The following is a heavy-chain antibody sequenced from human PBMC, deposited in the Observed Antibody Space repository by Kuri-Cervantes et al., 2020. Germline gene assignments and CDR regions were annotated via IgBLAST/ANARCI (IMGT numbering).Heavy chain of an antibody. V-gene: IGHV3-30*03. Sequence: GGSLRLSCAASGFTFSSYGMHWVRQAPGKGLEWVAVISYDGSNKYYADSVKGRFTISRDNSKNTLYLQMNSLRAEDTAVYYCARGGKQQLTHYYYYGMDVRGQGTAVTVSS. J-gene: IGHJ6*02. CDR1: GFTFSSYG. CDR2: ISYDGSNK. CDR3: ARGGKQQLTHYYYYGMDV. D-gene: IGHD6-13*01.